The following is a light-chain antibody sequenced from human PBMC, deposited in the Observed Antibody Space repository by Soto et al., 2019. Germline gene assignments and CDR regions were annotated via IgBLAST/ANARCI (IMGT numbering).Light chain of an antibody. CDR1: SSDVGSYNY. V-gene: IGLV2-11*01. CDR3: CSYAAGDSFK. J-gene: IGLJ2*01. Sequence: QSALTQPRSVSGSPGQSVTISCTGTSSDVGSYNYVSWHQQRPGKAPKVVIYDVTQRPSGVPDRFSASKSGITASLTISGLQAEDEADYYCCSYAAGDSFKFGGGTKLTVL. CDR2: DVT.